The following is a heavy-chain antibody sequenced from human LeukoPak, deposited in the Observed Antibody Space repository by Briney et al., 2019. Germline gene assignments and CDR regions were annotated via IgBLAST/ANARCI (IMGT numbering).Heavy chain of an antibody. CDR2: ISGDGVFA. J-gene: IGHJ4*02. D-gene: IGHD6-6*01. Sequence: PGGSLRLSCAASGFTFDDYVLHWVRHAPRKGLEWVSLISGDGVFAYYADSVKGRFTVSRDNSRNSLYLHMNSMRTEDTALYYCAKAYSSSSSGYFDYWGQGTLVTVSS. CDR3: AKAYSSSSSGYFDY. CDR1: GFTFDDYV. V-gene: IGHV3-43*02.